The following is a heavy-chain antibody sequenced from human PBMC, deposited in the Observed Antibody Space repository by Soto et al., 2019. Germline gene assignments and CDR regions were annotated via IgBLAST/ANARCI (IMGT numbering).Heavy chain of an antibody. CDR2: ISAYNGNT. J-gene: IGHJ4*02. D-gene: IGHD1-20*01. Sequence: GSVKVSCKASGYTFTSYGISWVRQAPGQGLEWMGWISAYNGNTNYAQKLQGRVTMTTDTSTSTAYMELRSLRSDDTAVYYCARDSRLITGAIFDYWGQGTLVTVSS. CDR1: GYTFTSYG. CDR3: ARDSRLITGAIFDY. V-gene: IGHV1-18*04.